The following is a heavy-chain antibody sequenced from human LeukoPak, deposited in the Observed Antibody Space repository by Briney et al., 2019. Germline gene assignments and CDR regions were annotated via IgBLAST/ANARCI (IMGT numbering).Heavy chain of an antibody. CDR3: ARIYSGYDWGFDY. Sequence: GGSLRLSCAASGFTFSSYAMSWVRQAPGKGLEWVSAVSGSGGSTYYADSVKGRFTISRDNSKNTLYLQMNSLRAEDTAVYYCARIYSGYDWGFDYWGQGTLVTVSS. V-gene: IGHV3-23*01. CDR1: GFTFSSYA. J-gene: IGHJ4*02. D-gene: IGHD5-12*01. CDR2: VSGSGGST.